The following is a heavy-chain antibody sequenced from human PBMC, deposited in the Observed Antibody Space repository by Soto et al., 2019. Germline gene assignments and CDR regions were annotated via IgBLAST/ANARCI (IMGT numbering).Heavy chain of an antibody. V-gene: IGHV3-33*01. J-gene: IGHJ4*02. Sequence: QVQLVESGGGVVQPGSSLRLSCAASGFTFSSYGMHWVRQAPGKGLEWVAVIWYDGSNKYYADSVKGRFTISRDNSKNTLYLQMNSLRAEDTAVYYCARDLNDLYDSSAFDYWGQGTLVTVSS. CDR3: ARDLNDLYDSSAFDY. CDR1: GFTFSSYG. D-gene: IGHD3-22*01. CDR2: IWYDGSNK.